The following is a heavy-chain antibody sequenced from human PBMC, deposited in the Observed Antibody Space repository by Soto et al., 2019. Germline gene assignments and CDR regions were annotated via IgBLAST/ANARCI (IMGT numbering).Heavy chain of an antibody. Sequence: EVQLVESGGGLVQPGGSLRLSCAASGFTFSSYWMSWVRQAPGKGLEWVANIKQDGSEKYYVDSVKGRFTISRDNAKNSRYLQMNSLRAEDTAVYYCARDHRAAADTFDYWGQGTLVTVSS. D-gene: IGHD6-13*01. CDR1: GFTFSSYW. J-gene: IGHJ4*02. CDR2: IKQDGSEK. CDR3: ARDHRAAADTFDY. V-gene: IGHV3-7*01.